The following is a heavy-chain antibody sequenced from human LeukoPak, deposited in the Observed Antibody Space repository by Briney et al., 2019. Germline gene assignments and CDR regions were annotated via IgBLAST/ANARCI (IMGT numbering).Heavy chain of an antibody. J-gene: IGHJ4*02. Sequence: SVKVSCKASGDTFNDYTFSWVRQAPGQGLEWMGRIMPFLDVANYAPKFQGRVTLTADKSTSTTYMGLSDLKSEDTAVYYCARGTKSGLGESSIGYWGQGTLVTVSS. CDR3: ARGTKSGLGESSIGY. V-gene: IGHV1-69*02. CDR1: GDTFNDYT. D-gene: IGHD3-16*01. CDR2: IMPFLDVA.